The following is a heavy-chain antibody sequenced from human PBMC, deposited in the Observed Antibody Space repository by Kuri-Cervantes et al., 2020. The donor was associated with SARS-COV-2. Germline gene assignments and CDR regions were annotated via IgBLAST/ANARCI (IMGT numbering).Heavy chain of an antibody. V-gene: IGHV3-53*01. D-gene: IGHD6-19*01. CDR2: IYSGGST. CDR3: ARGAGISGWYYFDY. Sequence: GESLKISCAASGFTVSSNYMSWVRQAPGKGLEWVSVIYSGGSTYYADSVKGRFTISRDNSKNTLYLQMNSLRAEDTAVYYCARGAGISGWYYFDYWGQGTLVTVSS. CDR1: GFTVSSNY. J-gene: IGHJ4*02.